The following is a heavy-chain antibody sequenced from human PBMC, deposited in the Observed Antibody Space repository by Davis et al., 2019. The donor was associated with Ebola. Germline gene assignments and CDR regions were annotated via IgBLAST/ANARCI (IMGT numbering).Heavy chain of an antibody. CDR3: AKYCSGGSCYPGDAFDI. Sequence: GESLKISCKSSGYNFATYWIGWVRQMPGKGLEWMGIIYPGDSDTRYSSSFEGQVTISADKSISTAYLQWSSLKASDTAMYYCAKYCSGGSCYPGDAFDIWGQGTMVTVSS. J-gene: IGHJ3*02. CDR2: IYPGDSDT. D-gene: IGHD2-15*01. CDR1: GYNFATYW. V-gene: IGHV5-51*01.